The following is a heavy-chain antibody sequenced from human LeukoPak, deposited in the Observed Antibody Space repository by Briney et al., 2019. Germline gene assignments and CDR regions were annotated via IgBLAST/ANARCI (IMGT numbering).Heavy chain of an antibody. Sequence: PVGSLRLSCAASGYTFSSYSINWVPQAAGKGLEWVSSISVGRNYVYYAHSVRGRFSISRDDARNSLYLQMDSLRGDDTAVYYCARLRRNSDRSGYYYYYDYWGQGTLVTVSS. V-gene: IGHV3-21*01. D-gene: IGHD3-22*01. CDR2: ISVGRNYV. CDR3: ARLRRNSDRSGYYYYYDY. CDR1: GYTFSSYS. J-gene: IGHJ4*02.